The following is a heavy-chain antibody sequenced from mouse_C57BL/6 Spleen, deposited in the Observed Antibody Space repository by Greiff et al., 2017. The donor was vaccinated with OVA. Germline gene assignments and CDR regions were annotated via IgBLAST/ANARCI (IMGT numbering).Heavy chain of an antibody. CDR1: GFTFSSYA. V-gene: IGHV5-9-1*02. D-gene: IGHD1-1*01. CDR3: TRESITTVVEDAMDY. CDR2: ISSGGDYI. J-gene: IGHJ4*01. Sequence: EVHLVESGEGLVKPGGSLKLSCAASGFTFSSYAMSWVRQTPEKRLEWVAYISSGGDYIYYADTVKGRFTISRDNARNTLYLQMSSLKSEDTAMYYCTRESITTVVEDAMDYWGQGTSVTVSS.